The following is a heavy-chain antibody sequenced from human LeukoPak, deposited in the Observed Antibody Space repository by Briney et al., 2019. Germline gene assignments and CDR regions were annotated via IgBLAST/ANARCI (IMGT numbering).Heavy chain of an antibody. J-gene: IGHJ4*02. CDR2: IKTKTDGGTT. V-gene: IGHV3-15*01. Sequence: GGSLRLSCAASGFTFSNAWMSWARQAPGKGLEWVGRIKTKTDGGTTDYAAPVKGRFTISRDDSKNTLYLQMNSLKTEDTAVYYCTTDLTTGTGALDYWGQGTLVTVSS. CDR1: GFTFSNAW. CDR3: TTDLTTGTGALDY. D-gene: IGHD4-17*01.